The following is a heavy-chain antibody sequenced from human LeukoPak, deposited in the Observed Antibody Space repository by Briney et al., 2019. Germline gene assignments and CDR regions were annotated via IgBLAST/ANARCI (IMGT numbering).Heavy chain of an antibody. J-gene: IGHJ3*02. V-gene: IGHV3-23*01. CDR2: ISGSGGST. CDR3: AKDYGDDDAFDI. D-gene: IGHD4-17*01. CDR1: GYTFSGYA. Sequence: GGCPRLSCAASGYTFSGYAMSWVPQAPGKGLEWVSAISGSGGSTYYADSVKGRFTISRDNSKNTLYLQMNSLRAEDTAVYYCAKDYGDDDAFDIWGQGTMVTVSS.